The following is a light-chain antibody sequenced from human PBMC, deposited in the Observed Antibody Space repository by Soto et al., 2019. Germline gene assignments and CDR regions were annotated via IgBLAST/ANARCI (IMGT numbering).Light chain of an antibody. V-gene: IGKV3-20*01. CDR1: QSVSSF. Sequence: EIVLTQSPATLSLSPGERATLSCRASQSVSSFLAWYQQKPGQAPRLLIYDASNKATGIPDRFSGSGSGTDFTLTISRLEPEDFAVDYCQQYGSSPPPFGGGTKVDVK. CDR2: DAS. J-gene: IGKJ4*01. CDR3: QQYGSSPPP.